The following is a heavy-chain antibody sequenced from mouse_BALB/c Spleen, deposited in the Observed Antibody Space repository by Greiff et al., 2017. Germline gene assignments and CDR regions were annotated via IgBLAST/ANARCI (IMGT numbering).Heavy chain of an antibody. V-gene: IGHV1-7*01. Sequence: QVQLQQSGAELAKPGASVKMSCKASGYTFTSYWMHWVKQRPGQGLEWIGYINPSTGYTEYNQKFKDKATLTADKSSSTAYMQLSSLTSEDSAVYYCARWGRESYWGQGTTLTVSS. J-gene: IGHJ2*01. CDR1: GYTFTSYW. CDR3: ARWGRESY. CDR2: INPSTGYT.